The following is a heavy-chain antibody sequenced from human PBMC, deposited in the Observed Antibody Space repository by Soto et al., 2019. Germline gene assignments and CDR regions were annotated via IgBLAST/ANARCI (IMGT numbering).Heavy chain of an antibody. D-gene: IGHD3-16*01. CDR2: IWYDGSNK. CDR3: ARPGLGAGTWYSDY. J-gene: IGHJ4*02. Sequence: QVQLVESGGGVLRPGRSLRLSSAASGFTFSSYGMHWVRQAPGKGLDWVAVIWYDGSNKYYADSVKGRFTISRDNSKNMLYLQMNSLRAEDTAVYYCARPGLGAGTWYSDYWGQGTLVTVSS. CDR1: GFTFSSYG. V-gene: IGHV3-33*01.